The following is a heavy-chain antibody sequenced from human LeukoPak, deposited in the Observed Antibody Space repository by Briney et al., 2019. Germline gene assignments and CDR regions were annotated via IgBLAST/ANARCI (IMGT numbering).Heavy chain of an antibody. D-gene: IGHD1-26*01. CDR2: IHYTGST. J-gene: IGHJ3*02. CDR3: AGWEPDYFDI. CDR1: GGSIGRDY. Sequence: PSETLPLTCTVSGGSIGRDYGSWIRQSPGKGLEWIGYIHYTGSTSYNPSFLSRVTISMDASRNQFSLKLTSVTAADTAVYYCAGWEPDYFDIWGQGTMVTVSS. V-gene: IGHV4-59*08.